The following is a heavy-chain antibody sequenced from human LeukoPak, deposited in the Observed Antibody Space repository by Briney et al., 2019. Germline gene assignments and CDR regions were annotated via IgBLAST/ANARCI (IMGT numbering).Heavy chain of an antibody. CDR1: GFTFSSYS. V-gene: IGHV3-21*05. Sequence: GGSLRLSCAASGFTFSSYSMNWVRQAPGRGLEWVSYISGTSGYIYYADSVRGRFTISRDNSKSTLSLQMNSLRAEDTAIYYCATYRQVLLPFESWGQGTLVTVSS. J-gene: IGHJ4*02. CDR2: ISGTSGYI. CDR3: ATYRQVLLPFES. D-gene: IGHD2-8*02.